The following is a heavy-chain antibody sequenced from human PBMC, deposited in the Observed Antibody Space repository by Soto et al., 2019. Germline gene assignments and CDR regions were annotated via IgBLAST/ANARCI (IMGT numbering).Heavy chain of an antibody. J-gene: IGHJ4*02. CDR2: ISGSGGST. V-gene: IGHV3-23*01. Sequence: PVGSLRLSCAASGFTFSSYAMSWVRQAPGKGLEWVSAISGSGGSTYYADSVKGRFTISRDNSKNTLYLQMNSLRAEDTAVYYCAKDPYYARAKGSFDYWGQGTLVTVSS. D-gene: IGHD3-10*01. CDR1: GFTFSSYA. CDR3: AKDPYYARAKGSFDY.